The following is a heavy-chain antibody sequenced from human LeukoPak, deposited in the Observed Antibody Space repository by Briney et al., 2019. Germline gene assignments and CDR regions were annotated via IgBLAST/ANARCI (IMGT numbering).Heavy chain of an antibody. CDR2: ISWDGTT. D-gene: IGHD3-22*01. CDR1: GFIFEDYT. J-gene: IGHJ4*02. CDR3: VKDLSYESSGSFFDF. V-gene: IGHV3-43*01. Sequence: QSGGSLRLSCAASGFIFEDYTMHWVRQAPGKTLEWVSLISWDGTTYYADSVKGRFTISRDNSKDSLSLQMDTLRSEDTAFYYCVKDLSYESSGSFFDFWGQGTLVTVS.